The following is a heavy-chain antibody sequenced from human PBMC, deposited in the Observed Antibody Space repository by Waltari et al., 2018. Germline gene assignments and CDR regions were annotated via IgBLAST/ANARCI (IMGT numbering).Heavy chain of an antibody. Sequence: QVQLQESGPGLVKPSETLSLTCAVSGYSISSGYYWGWIRQPPGKGLEWIGEINHSGSTNYNPSLKSRVTISVDTSKNQFSLKLSSVTAADTAVYYCARGGKRFLEWPWAYWGQGTLVTVSS. CDR1: GYSISSGYY. V-gene: IGHV4-38-2*01. J-gene: IGHJ4*02. D-gene: IGHD3-3*01. CDR3: ARGGKRFLEWPWAY. CDR2: INHSGST.